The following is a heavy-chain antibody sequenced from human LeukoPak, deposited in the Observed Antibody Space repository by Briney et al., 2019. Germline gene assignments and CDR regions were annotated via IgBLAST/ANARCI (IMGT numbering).Heavy chain of an antibody. D-gene: IGHD1-26*01. V-gene: IGHV3-21*01. J-gene: IGHJ6*02. Sequence: GGSLRLSCAASGFTLSSHSINWVRQAPGKGLEWVSSISDSGSYIYYADSAKGRFTISRDNAKNSLFLQMNSLRAEDTAVYYCARSKTFSGSYRYYGMDVWGQGTTVTVSS. CDR2: ISDSGSYI. CDR1: GFTLSSHS. CDR3: ARSKTFSGSYRYYGMDV.